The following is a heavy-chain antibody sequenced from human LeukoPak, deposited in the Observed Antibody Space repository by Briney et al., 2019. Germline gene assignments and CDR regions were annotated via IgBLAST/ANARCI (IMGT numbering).Heavy chain of an antibody. CDR1: GYTFTSYY. J-gene: IGHJ4*02. D-gene: IGHD5-18*01. V-gene: IGHV1-2*02. CDR3: AREQISGYSYGLDY. CDR2: INPNSGST. Sequence: ASVKVSCKASGYTFTSYYMHWVRQAPGQGLEWMTRINPNSGSTRYAQRFQGRVTMTRDTSISTAYMELSRLRSEDTAVYYCAREQISGYSYGLDYWGQGTLVTVSS.